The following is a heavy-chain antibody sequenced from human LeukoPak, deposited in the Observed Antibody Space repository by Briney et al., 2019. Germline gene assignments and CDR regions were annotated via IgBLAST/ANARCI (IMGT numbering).Heavy chain of an antibody. CDR2: IIPIFGTA. D-gene: IGHD6-19*01. J-gene: IGHJ6*04. Sequence: SVKVSCKASGGTFISYAISWVRQAPGQGLEWMGGIIPIFGTANYAQKFQGRVTITADESTSTAYMELSSLRSEDTAVYYCATPRYSSGWSGGSYGMDVWGKGTTVTVSS. V-gene: IGHV1-69*01. CDR1: GGTFISYA. CDR3: ATPRYSSGWSGGSYGMDV.